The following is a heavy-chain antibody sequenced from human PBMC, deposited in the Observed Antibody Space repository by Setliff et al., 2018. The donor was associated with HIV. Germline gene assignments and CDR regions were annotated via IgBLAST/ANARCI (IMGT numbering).Heavy chain of an antibody. Sequence: PGGSLRLSCAASGFTFSSFGMHWVRQAPGKGLEWVSYISSSDNTIHYADSVRGRFTISRDNSKNTLFLQMNSLRAEDTAVYYCARDSSRGYLDWLSLKYYYSYYIDVWGKGTTVTVSS. CDR2: ISSSDNTI. D-gene: IGHD3-9*01. V-gene: IGHV3-48*01. CDR3: ARDSSRGYLDWLSLKYYYSYYIDV. CDR1: GFTFSSFG. J-gene: IGHJ6*03.